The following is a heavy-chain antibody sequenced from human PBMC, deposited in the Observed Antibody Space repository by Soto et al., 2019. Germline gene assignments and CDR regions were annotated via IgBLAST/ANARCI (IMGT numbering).Heavy chain of an antibody. D-gene: IGHD3-22*01. Sequence: ETLSLTCTVSGGSISSSSYYWGWIRQPPGKGLEWIGSIYYSGSTYYNPSLKSRVTISVDTSKNQFSLKLSSVTAADTAVYYCARDQLYYNDISGRPLNAFDVWGQGTMVTVSS. CDR3: ARDQLYYNDISGRPLNAFDV. J-gene: IGHJ3*01. V-gene: IGHV4-39*02. CDR1: GGSISSSSYY. CDR2: IYYSGST.